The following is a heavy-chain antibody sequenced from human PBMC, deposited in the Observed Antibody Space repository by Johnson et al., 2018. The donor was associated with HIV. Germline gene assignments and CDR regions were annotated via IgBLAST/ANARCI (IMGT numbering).Heavy chain of an antibody. Sequence: VQLVESGGGVVRPGGSLRLSCVASGFTFDDYGMSWVRQAPGKGLEWVSGINWNSGSIGYADSVKGRFTISRDNAKNSLYLQMNSLRAEDTALYYCAKVLLPQDAFDIWGQGTMVTVSS. CDR1: GFTFDDYG. CDR2: INWNSGSI. V-gene: IGHV3-20*04. J-gene: IGHJ3*02. D-gene: IGHD2/OR15-2a*01. CDR3: AKVLLPQDAFDI.